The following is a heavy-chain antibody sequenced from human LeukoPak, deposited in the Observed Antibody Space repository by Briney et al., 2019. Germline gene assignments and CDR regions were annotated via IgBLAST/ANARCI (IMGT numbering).Heavy chain of an antibody. J-gene: IGHJ6*02. CDR2: INPGDSDT. D-gene: IGHD6-13*01. CDR1: GYPFRNYW. Sequence: GESLKISFKGAGYPFRNYWIAWVRRRPGKGVGWMGIINPGDSDTRYSPSFQGQVTISADESTTTAYLQWSSLKASDTAMYYCARHRAAGGSYYYGADVWGQGTTVTVSS. CDR3: ARHRAAGGSYYYGADV. V-gene: IGHV5-51*01.